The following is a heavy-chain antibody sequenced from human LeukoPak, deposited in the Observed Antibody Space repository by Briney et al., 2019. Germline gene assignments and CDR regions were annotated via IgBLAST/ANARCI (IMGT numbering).Heavy chain of an antibody. J-gene: IGHJ4*02. CDR1: GYTFNNDD. CDR2: MNPNSGNT. CDR3: ATERRWLHPIKN. D-gene: IGHD5-24*01. V-gene: IGHV1-8*01. Sequence: ASVKVSCKASGYTFNNDDINWVRQATGRGLEWMGWMNPNSGNTGYAQKFQGRVTMTEDTSTDTAYMELSSLRSEDTAVYYCATERRWLHPIKNWGQGTLVTVSS.